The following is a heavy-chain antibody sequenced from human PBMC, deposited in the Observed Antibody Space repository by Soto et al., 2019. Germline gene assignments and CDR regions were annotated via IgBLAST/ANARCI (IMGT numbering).Heavy chain of an antibody. CDR3: ARTEQQLGYFQH. CDR1: GGSFSGYY. Sequence: SETLSLTCAVYGGSFSGYYWSWIRQPPGKGLEWIGEINHSGSTNYNPSLKSRVTISVDTSKNQFSLKLSSVTAADTAVYYCARTEQQLGYFQHWGQGTLVTVSS. D-gene: IGHD6-13*01. V-gene: IGHV4-34*01. J-gene: IGHJ1*01. CDR2: INHSGST.